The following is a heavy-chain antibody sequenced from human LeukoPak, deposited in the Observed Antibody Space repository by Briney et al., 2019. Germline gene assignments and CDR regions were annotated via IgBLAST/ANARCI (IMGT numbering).Heavy chain of an antibody. J-gene: IGHJ1*01. CDR2: ISYDGSNK. CDR3: ARDRRSYGGNSGYFQH. D-gene: IGHD4-23*01. V-gene: IGHV3-30*01. CDR1: GFTFSSYA. Sequence: SGGSLRLSCAASGFTFSSYAMHWVRQAPGKGLEWVAVISYDGSNKYYADSVKGRFTISRDNSKNTLYLQMNSLRAEDTAVYYCARDRRSYGGNSGYFQHWGQGTLVTVSS.